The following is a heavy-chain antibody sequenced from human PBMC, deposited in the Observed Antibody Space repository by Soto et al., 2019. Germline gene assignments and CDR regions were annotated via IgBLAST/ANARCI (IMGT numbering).Heavy chain of an antibody. CDR3: ARTPHSRYFDL. D-gene: IGHD2-15*01. CDR1: GGTFSSYT. J-gene: IGHJ2*01. CDR2: IIPILGIA. Sequence: ASVKLSCKASGGTFSSYTISCVRQAPGQGLEWMGRIIPILGIANYAQKFQGRVTITADKSTSTAYMELSSLRSEDTAVYYCARTPHSRYFDLWGRGTLVTVSS. V-gene: IGHV1-69*02.